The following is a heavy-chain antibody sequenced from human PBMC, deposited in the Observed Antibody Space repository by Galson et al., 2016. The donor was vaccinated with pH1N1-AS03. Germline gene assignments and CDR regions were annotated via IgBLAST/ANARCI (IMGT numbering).Heavy chain of an antibody. CDR3: ARSTHVNEGLDF. D-gene: IGHD2-8*01. CDR1: GFSLSTGGVH. Sequence: PALVKPTQTLTLTCTFPGFSLSTGGVHVAWIRQPPGKALEWLALIFWDGETRYRPSLRSRLTITKDTSKNQVVLTMTNMDPVDTATYYCARSTHVNEGLDFWGQGTLVTVSS. V-gene: IGHV2-5*02. CDR2: IFWDGET. J-gene: IGHJ4*02.